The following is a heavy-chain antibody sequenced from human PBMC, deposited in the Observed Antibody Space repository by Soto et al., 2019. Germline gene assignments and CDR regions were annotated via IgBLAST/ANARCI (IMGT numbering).Heavy chain of an antibody. CDR1: GGSISSSSYY. Sequence: PSETLSLTCTVSGGSISSSSYYWGWIRQPPGKGLEWIGSIYYSGSTYYNPSLKSRVTISVDTSKNQFSLKLSSVTAADTAVYYRASPSNSSRNYYMDVWGKGTTVTVSS. D-gene: IGHD6-13*01. J-gene: IGHJ6*03. CDR3: ASPSNSSRNYYMDV. V-gene: IGHV4-39*01. CDR2: IYYSGST.